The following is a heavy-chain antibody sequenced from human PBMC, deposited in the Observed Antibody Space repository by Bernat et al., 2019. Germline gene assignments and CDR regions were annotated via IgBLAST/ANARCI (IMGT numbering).Heavy chain of an antibody. CDR1: GFTFSSYS. J-gene: IGHJ4*02. V-gene: IGHV3-48*01. D-gene: IGHD4-17*01. CDR2: ISSSSSTI. CDR3: ARDLGGDLT. Sequence: EVQLVESGGGLVQPGGSLRLSCAASGFTFSSYSMNWVRQAPGKGLAWVSYISSSSSTIYYAKSVKSRFTITRDNAKNSLYLQMNSLSAEDTAVDYCARDLGGDLTWGQGTLVTVSS.